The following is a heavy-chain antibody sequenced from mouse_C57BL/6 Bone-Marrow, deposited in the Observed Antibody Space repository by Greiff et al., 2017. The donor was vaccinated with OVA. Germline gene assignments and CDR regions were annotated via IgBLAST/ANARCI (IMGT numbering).Heavy chain of an antibody. CDR2: IHPNSGST. D-gene: IGHD1-1*01. Sequence: QVQLQQSGAELVKPGASVKLSCKASGYTFTSYWMHWVKQRPGQGLEWIGMIHPNSGSTNYNEKFKSKATLTVDKSSSTAYMQLSSLTSEDSAVYYCARGLYYYGSSLYYYAMDYWGQGTSVTVSS. V-gene: IGHV1-64*01. J-gene: IGHJ4*01. CDR3: ARGLYYYGSSLYYYAMDY. CDR1: GYTFTSYW.